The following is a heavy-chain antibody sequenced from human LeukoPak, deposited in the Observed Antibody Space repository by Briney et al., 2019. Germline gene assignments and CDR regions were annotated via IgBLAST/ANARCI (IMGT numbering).Heavy chain of an antibody. D-gene: IGHD5-12*01. CDR1: GGSISSSNYY. CDR2: FYYSGST. Sequence: SETLSLTCTVSGGSISSSNYYWSWLRQPPGRGLEWIGYFYYSGSTSYNPSLKGRVTISVDTSKNQFSLMLSSVTAADTAVYFCARGPNSGYGRFDYWGQGTLVTVSS. V-gene: IGHV4-61*01. CDR3: ARGPNSGYGRFDY. J-gene: IGHJ4*02.